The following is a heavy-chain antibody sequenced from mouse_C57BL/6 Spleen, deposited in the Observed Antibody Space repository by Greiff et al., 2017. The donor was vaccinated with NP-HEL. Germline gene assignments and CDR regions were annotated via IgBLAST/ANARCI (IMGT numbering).Heavy chain of an antibody. CDR3: ARDGSSYGYWYFDV. CDR1: GFTFSDYG. J-gene: IGHJ1*03. Sequence: VKVVESGGGLVKPGGSLKLSCAASGFTFSDYGMHWVRQAPEKGLEWVAYISSGSSTIYYADTVKGRFTISRDNAKNTLFLQMTSLRSEDTAMYYCARDGSSYGYWYFDVWGTGTTVTVSS. CDR2: ISSGSSTI. D-gene: IGHD1-1*01. V-gene: IGHV5-17*01.